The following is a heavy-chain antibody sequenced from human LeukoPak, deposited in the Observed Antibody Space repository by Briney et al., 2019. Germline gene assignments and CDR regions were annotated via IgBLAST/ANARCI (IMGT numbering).Heavy chain of an antibody. CDR3: ARHGRAAGGR. D-gene: IGHD6-13*01. Sequence: SETLSLTCTVSGGSISNDYWSWIRQPPGRGLEWIGYTYKSGSTNYNPSLKSRVTISVDTSKNQLSLKLTSVTAADTAVYYCARHGRAAGGRWGQGTLVTVSS. CDR1: GGSISNDY. CDR2: TYKSGST. J-gene: IGHJ4*02. V-gene: IGHV4-59*08.